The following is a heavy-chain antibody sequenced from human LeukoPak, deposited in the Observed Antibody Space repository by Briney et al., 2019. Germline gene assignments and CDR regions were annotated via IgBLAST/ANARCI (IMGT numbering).Heavy chain of an antibody. V-gene: IGHV4-34*01. CDR2: INHSGST. CDR1: GGSFSGYY. D-gene: IGHD3-3*01. CDR3: ARVFTIFGVVIIGYFDY. J-gene: IGHJ4*02. Sequence: PSETLSLTCAVYGGSFSGYYWSWIRQPPGKGLEWIGEINHSGSTNYNPSLKSRVTISVDTSKNQFSLKLSSVTAADTAVYYCARVFTIFGVVIIGYFDYWGQGTLATVSS.